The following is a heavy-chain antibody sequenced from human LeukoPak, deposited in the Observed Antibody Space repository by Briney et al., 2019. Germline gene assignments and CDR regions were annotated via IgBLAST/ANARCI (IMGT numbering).Heavy chain of an antibody. D-gene: IGHD3-3*01. CDR1: GFTFSSYW. Sequence: GGSLRLSSAASGFTFSSYWMHWVRQAPGKGLVWVSRINSDGGSTSYAESVKGRFTISRDNAKNTLYLQMNSLRAEDTAVYYCARGGRFLEWLLYPHYYYMDVCGKGTPVTVSS. CDR2: INSDGGST. CDR3: ARGGRFLEWLLYPHYYYMDV. J-gene: IGHJ6*03. V-gene: IGHV3-74*01.